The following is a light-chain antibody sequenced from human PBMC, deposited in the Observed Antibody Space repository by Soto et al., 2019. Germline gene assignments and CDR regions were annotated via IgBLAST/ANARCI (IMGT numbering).Light chain of an antibody. J-gene: IGLJ2*01. CDR2: DVS. V-gene: IGLV2-14*01. Sequence: QSVLTQPASVSGSPGQSITISCTGTSSDVGGYNYVSWYQQHPGKAPKLMIYDVSNRPSGVSNRFSGAKSGSTASLTISGRQAEDEADYYCSSSTSSSTYVVFGGGTKLTVL. CDR3: SSSTSSSTYVV. CDR1: SSDVGGYNY.